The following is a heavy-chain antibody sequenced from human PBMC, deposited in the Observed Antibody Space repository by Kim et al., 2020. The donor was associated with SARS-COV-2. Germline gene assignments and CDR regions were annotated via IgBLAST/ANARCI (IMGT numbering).Heavy chain of an antibody. CDR2: ISGSDGST. D-gene: IGHD1-1*01. Sequence: GGSLRLSCAASGFTFRSYAMSWVRQAPGKGLEWVSGISGSDGSTYCADSVKGRFTISRDNSKNTLYLQMNSLRAEDTAVYYCAKARENWNVPNQFFDYWGRETRVPLSS. J-gene: IGHJ4*02. V-gene: IGHV3-23*01. CDR3: AKARENWNVPNQFFDY. CDR1: GFTFRSYA.